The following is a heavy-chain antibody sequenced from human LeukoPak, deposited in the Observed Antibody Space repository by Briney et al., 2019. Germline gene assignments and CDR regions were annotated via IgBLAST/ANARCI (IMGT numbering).Heavy chain of an antibody. CDR3: AELGITMIGGV. CDR2: ITSTGSSV. Sequence: GESLRLSCAASGFTFSVYDMNWVRQAPGKGLEWVSSITSTGSSVFYEDSVKGRFTISRDDAKKSLYLQMNSLRAEDTAVYYCAELGITMIGGVWGKGTTVTISS. J-gene: IGHJ6*04. D-gene: IGHD3-10*02. CDR1: GFTFSVYD. V-gene: IGHV3-21*01.